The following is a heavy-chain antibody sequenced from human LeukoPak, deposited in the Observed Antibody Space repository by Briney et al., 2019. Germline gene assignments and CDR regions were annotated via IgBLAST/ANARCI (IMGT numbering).Heavy chain of an antibody. V-gene: IGHV3-7*03. CDR3: AREGSYGAGRGAIDY. Sequence: AGSLSLSCAASGFTLSGHWMTWVRQAPGKGLEWVANINQDGSAIYYVDSVKGRFNISRDNAKNSLYLQMNSLRAEDTAVYYCAREGSYGAGRGAIDYWGQGTLVTVSS. CDR2: INQDGSAI. D-gene: IGHD2-8*01. CDR1: GFTLSGHW. J-gene: IGHJ4*02.